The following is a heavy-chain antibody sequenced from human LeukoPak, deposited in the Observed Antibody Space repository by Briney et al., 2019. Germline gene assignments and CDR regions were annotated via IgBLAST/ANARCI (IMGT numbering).Heavy chain of an antibody. CDR1: GYTFINYG. CDR3: ARDLGYGMDV. Sequence: ASVKVSCKASGYTFINYGISWVRQAPGQGLEWMGWISAHNGDTNYAQKFQGRVTMTTDTSTSTIYMELSRLRSDDTAVYYCARDLGYGMDVWGQGTTVTVSS. CDR2: ISAHNGDT. V-gene: IGHV1-18*01. J-gene: IGHJ6*02. D-gene: IGHD7-27*01.